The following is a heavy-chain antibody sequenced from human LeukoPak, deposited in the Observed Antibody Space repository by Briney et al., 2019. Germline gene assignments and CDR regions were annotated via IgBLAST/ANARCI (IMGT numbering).Heavy chain of an antibody. CDR2: MNPNSGNT. V-gene: IGHV1-8*02. Sequence: ASVKVSCKASGYTFTSYDINWVRQATGQGLEWMGWMNPNSGNTGYAQKFQGRVTMTRDTSISTAYMELSSLRSEDTAVYYCASAYCSGGSCYLGFQAFDIWGQGTMVTVSS. CDR1: GYTFTSYD. CDR3: ASAYCSGGSCYLGFQAFDI. J-gene: IGHJ3*02. D-gene: IGHD2-15*01.